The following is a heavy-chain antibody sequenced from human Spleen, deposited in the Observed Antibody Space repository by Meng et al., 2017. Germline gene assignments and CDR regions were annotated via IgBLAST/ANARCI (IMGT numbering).Heavy chain of an antibody. CDR2: ISWNSGSI. D-gene: IGHD5-18*01. CDR3: AKDLTDTAMV. J-gene: IGHJ4*02. Sequence: SLKISCAASGFTFDDYAMHWVRQAPGKGLEWVSGISWNSGSIGYADSVKGRFTISRDNAKNSLYLQMNSLRAEDTALYYCAKDLTDTAMVWGQGTPVTVSS. CDR1: GFTFDDYA. V-gene: IGHV3-9*01.